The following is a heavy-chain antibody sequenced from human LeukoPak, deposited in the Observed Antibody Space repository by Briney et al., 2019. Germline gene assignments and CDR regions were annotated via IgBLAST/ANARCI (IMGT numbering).Heavy chain of an antibody. D-gene: IGHD5-18*01. CDR3: ARDGWAWDTAVMTYYFDY. J-gene: IGHJ4*02. V-gene: IGHV3-48*01. CDR1: GFSFSDYS. Sequence: PGGSLRLSCAASGFSFSDYSMNWVRQAPGEGLVWISYISSRRTTIYYADSVKGRFTISRDSARNSLYLQMSSLRAEDTAVYYCARDGWAWDTAVMTYYFDYWGQGALVTVSS. CDR2: ISSRRTTI.